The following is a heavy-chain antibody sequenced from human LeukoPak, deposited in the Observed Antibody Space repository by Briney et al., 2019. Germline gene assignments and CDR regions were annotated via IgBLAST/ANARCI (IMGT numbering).Heavy chain of an antibody. V-gene: IGHV3-30*02. D-gene: IGHD1-26*01. CDR3: ARARWELTGYAFDI. J-gene: IGHJ3*02. Sequence: PGGSLRLSCAASGFTFSSYGMHWVRQAPGKGLEWVAFIRYDGSNKYYADSVKGRFTISRDNSKNTLYLQMNSLRAEDTAVYYCARARWELTGYAFDIWGQGTMVTVSS. CDR1: GFTFSSYG. CDR2: IRYDGSNK.